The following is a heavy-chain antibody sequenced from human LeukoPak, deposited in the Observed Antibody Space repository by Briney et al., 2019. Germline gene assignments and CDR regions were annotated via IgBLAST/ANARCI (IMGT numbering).Heavy chain of an antibody. CDR3: ARVGYGSGSYHSWFDP. J-gene: IGHJ5*02. CDR1: GGSISSGSYY. V-gene: IGHV4-61*02. D-gene: IGHD3-10*01. Sequence: SQTLSLTCTVSGGSISSGSYYWGWIRQPAGKGLEWIGRIYTSGSTNYNPSLKSRVTVSVDTPKNQFSLKLSSVTAADTAVYYCARVGYGSGSYHSWFDPWGQGTLVTVSS. CDR2: IYTSGST.